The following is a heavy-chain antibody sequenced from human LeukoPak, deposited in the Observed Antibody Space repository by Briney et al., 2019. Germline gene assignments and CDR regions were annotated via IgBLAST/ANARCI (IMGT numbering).Heavy chain of an antibody. CDR2: IYTSGST. Sequence: SQTLSLTCTVSGGSISSGSYYWSWIRQPAGKGLEWIGRIYTSGSTNYNPSLKCRVTISVDTSKNQFSLKLSSVTAADTAVYYCARVVVVVPAAMGEDAFDIWGQGTMVTVSS. CDR3: ARVVVVVPAAMGEDAFDI. V-gene: IGHV4-61*02. CDR1: GGSISSGSYY. J-gene: IGHJ3*02. D-gene: IGHD2-2*01.